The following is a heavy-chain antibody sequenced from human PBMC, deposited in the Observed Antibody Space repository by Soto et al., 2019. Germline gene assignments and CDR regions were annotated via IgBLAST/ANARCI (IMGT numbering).Heavy chain of an antibody. CDR2: ITSSSSYI. CDR1: GFTFNSYS. V-gene: IGHV3-21*01. CDR3: ARRRDTAMVSALDY. Sequence: EVQLVESGGGLVKPGGSLRLSCAASGFTFNSYSMNWVRQAPGKGLEWVSSITSSSSYIYYADSVKGRFTISRDNAKNSLYLQMSGLSAEDTAVYYCARRRDTAMVSALDYWGQGTLVTVSS. D-gene: IGHD5-18*01. J-gene: IGHJ4*02.